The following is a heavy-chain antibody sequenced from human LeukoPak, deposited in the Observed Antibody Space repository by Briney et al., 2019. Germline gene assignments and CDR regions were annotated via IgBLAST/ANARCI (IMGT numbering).Heavy chain of an antibody. J-gene: IGHJ4*02. D-gene: IGHD2-8*01. Sequence: EASVKVSCKASGYTFTSYDINWVRQATGQGLEWMGWMNPNSGNTGYARKFQGRVTITRNTSISTAYMELSSLRSEDTAVYYCARGMLDRATTSSYFDYWGQGTLVTVSS. CDR3: ARGMLDRATTSSYFDY. V-gene: IGHV1-8*01. CDR1: GYTFTSYD. CDR2: MNPNSGNT.